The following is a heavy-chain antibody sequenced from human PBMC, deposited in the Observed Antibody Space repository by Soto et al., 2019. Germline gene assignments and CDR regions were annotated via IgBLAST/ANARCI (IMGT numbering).Heavy chain of an antibody. D-gene: IGHD5-12*01. J-gene: IGHJ4*02. CDR2: IFWDDDK. CDR3: AHRSRGYAYYFDQ. CDR1: GFSLSTRGVG. V-gene: IGHV2-5*02. Sequence: QITLKESGPTLVKPTQTLTLTCSFSGFSLSTRGVGVGWIRQPPGKALEWLALIFWDDDKWYSPSLRSRLTXTXDXXRNQVVPTMTNMDPVDTATYYCAHRSRGYAYYFDQWGQGTLVTVSS.